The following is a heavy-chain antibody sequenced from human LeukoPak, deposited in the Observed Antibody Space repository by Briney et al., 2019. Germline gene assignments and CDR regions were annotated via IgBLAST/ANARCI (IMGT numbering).Heavy chain of an antibody. V-gene: IGHV3-7*04. Sequence: PGGSLRLSCAASGFTFSGYWMNWARQAPGKGLEWVANIKEDGREKYYVDSVKGRFTISRDNAESSLYLQMNSLTAEDTAVYYCARGYNHACDYWGQGTLVTVSS. CDR2: IKEDGREK. J-gene: IGHJ4*02. D-gene: IGHD1-1*01. CDR1: GFTFSGYW. CDR3: ARGYNHACDY.